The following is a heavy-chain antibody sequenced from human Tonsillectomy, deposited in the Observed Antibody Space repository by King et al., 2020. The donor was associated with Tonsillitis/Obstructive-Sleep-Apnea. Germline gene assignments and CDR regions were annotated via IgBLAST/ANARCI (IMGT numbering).Heavy chain of an antibody. CDR1: GFTFSNAW. V-gene: IGHV3-15*01. CDR3: TYSYYDFWSGQTSDY. J-gene: IGHJ4*02. Sequence: VQLVESGGGLVKPGGSLRLSCAASGFTFSNAWMSWVRQAPGKGLEWVGRIKSKTDGGTTDYAAPVKGRFTISRDDSKKTLYLQMNSLKTEDTAVYYCTYSYYDFWSGQTSDYWGQGTLVTVSS. CDR2: IKSKTDGGTT. D-gene: IGHD3-3*01.